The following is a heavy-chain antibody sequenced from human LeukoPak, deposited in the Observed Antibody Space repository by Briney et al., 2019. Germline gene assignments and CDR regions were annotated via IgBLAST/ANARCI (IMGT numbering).Heavy chain of an antibody. J-gene: IGHJ4*02. CDR1: GGSISSYY. V-gene: IGHV4-59*01. Sequence: SETLSLTCTVSGGSISSYYWSWIRQPPGKGLEWIGYIYYSGSTNYNPSLKSRVTISVDTSKNQFSLKLSSVTAADTAVYHCAAIKVGATTPFFDYWGQGTLVTVSS. D-gene: IGHD1-26*01. CDR3: AAIKVGATTPFFDY. CDR2: IYYSGST.